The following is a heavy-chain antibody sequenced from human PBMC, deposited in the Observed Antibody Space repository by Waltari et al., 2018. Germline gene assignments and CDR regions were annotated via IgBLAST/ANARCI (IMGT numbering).Heavy chain of an antibody. V-gene: IGHV4-39*01. D-gene: IGHD5-12*01. CDR2: IYYSGST. J-gene: IGHJ5*02. CDR1: GGSISSSSYY. CDR3: ARHWKKSGYRFDP. Sequence: QLQLQESGPGLVKPSETLSLTCTVSGGSISSSSYYWGWIRQSPGKGLEWIGSIYYSGSTYYNPPLKSRVTISGDTSKNQFSLKLSSVTAADTAVYYCARHWKKSGYRFDPWGQGTLVTVSS.